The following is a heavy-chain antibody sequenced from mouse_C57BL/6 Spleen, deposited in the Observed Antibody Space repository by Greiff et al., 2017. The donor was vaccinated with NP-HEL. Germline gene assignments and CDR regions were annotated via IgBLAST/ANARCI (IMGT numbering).Heavy chain of an antibody. J-gene: IGHJ2*01. V-gene: IGHV3-6*01. Sequence: EVKLQESGPGLVKPSQSLSLTCSVTGYSITSGYYWNWIRQFPGNKLEWMGYISYDGSNNYNPSLKNRISITSDTSKNQFFLKLNSVTTEDTATYYCARDGVLGLDYWGQGTTLTVSS. CDR1: GYSITSGYY. D-gene: IGHD4-1*01. CDR3: ARDGVLGLDY. CDR2: ISYDGSN.